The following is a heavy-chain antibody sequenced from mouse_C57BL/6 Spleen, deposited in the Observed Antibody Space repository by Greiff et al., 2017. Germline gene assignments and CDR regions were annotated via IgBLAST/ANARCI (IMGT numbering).Heavy chain of an antibody. V-gene: IGHV7-1*01. CDR2: SRNKANDYTT. J-gene: IGHJ1*03. Sequence: DVKLVESGGGLVQSGRSLRLSCATSGFTFSDFYMEWVRQAPGKGLEWIAASRNKANDYTTEYSASVKGRFIVSRDTSQSILYLQMNALGAEDTAIYYCARDDYYGVGYFDVWGTGTTVTVSS. D-gene: IGHD1-1*01. CDR1: GFTFSDFY. CDR3: ARDDYYGVGYFDV.